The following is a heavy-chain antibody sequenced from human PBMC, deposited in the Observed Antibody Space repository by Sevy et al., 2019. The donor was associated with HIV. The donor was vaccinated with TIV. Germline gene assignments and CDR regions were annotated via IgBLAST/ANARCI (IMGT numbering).Heavy chain of an antibody. D-gene: IGHD6-13*01. CDR3: ANSRGRYEGSSWLYYYYLMDV. CDR2: ISNDGSDK. Sequence: GGSLRLSCAAAGFTFSRYGMHWARQAPGKGLEWVGVISNDGSDKEYADSVKGRFTVSRDNSKDTVYLQMNSLRPEDTAVYYCANSRGRYEGSSWLYYYYLMDVWGQGTTVTVSS. V-gene: IGHV3-30*18. J-gene: IGHJ6*02. CDR1: GFTFSRYG.